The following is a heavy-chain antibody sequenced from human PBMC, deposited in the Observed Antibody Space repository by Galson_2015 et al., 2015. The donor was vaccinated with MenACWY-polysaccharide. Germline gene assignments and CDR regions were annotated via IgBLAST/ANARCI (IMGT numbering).Heavy chain of an antibody. CDR3: ARHVIGGGYFDY. CDR1: GYTFSRYL. V-gene: IGHV1-3*01. CDR2: ITGGNGDT. J-gene: IGHJ4*02. Sequence: SVKVSCKASGYTFSRYLIHWVRQAPGQRVEWMGWITGGNGDTQYSENLQGRVSITKDTYANTVYMELSSLTYEDTAVVYCARHVIGGGYFDYWGQGTLVTVSS. D-gene: IGHD2/OR15-2a*01.